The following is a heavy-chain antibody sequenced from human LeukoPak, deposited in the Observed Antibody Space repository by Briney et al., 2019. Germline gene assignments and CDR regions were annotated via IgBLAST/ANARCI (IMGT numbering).Heavy chain of an antibody. D-gene: IGHD1-1*01. CDR1: GFTFSSHG. Sequence: GGSLRLSCAASGFTFSSHGMNWVRQAPGKGLEWVSGIIPSGHTTYYAESVKGRCTISRDNSKKTLFLQMNSLRAEDTAVYYCAKGSNNYPDNFDYWGQGTLVTVSS. V-gene: IGHV3-23*01. CDR3: AKGSNNYPDNFDY. J-gene: IGHJ4*02. CDR2: IIPSGHTT.